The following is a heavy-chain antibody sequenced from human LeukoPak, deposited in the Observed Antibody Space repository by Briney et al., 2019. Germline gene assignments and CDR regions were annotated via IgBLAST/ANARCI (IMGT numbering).Heavy chain of an antibody. CDR3: ARGPFWSGAYVDY. D-gene: IGHD3-3*01. Sequence: ASVKVSCKASGYIFTDYYMHWVRQAPGQGLEWMGWINPNSGGTNYAQKFQGRVTMTRDTSISTAYMELSRLRSDDTAVYYCARGPFWSGAYVDYWGQGTLVTVSS. CDR2: INPNSGGT. J-gene: IGHJ4*02. CDR1: GYIFTDYY. V-gene: IGHV1-2*02.